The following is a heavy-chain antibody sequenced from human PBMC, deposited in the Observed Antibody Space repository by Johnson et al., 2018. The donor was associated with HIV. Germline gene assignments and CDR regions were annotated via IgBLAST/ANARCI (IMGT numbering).Heavy chain of an antibody. D-gene: IGHD3-22*01. CDR1: GFTFSSYD. V-gene: IGHV3-13*01. J-gene: IGHJ3*02. Sequence: VQLVESGGGLVQPGGSLRLSCAASGFTFSSYDMHWVRQATGKGLEWVSAIGTAGDTYYPGSVKGRFTISRDNAKNSLYLQMNSLRAEDTALYYCARDISSGYHAFDIWGQGTMVTVSS. CDR3: ARDISSGYHAFDI. CDR2: IGTAGDT.